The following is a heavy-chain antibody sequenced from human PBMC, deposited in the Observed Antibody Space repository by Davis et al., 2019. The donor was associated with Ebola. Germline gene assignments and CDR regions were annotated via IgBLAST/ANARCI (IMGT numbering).Heavy chain of an antibody. J-gene: IGHJ6*02. CDR1: GGSIGSYY. CDR2: IYFIGST. CDR3: ARGHSYGSMVYGMDV. V-gene: IGHV4-4*08. D-gene: IGHD5-18*01. Sequence: SETLSLTCTISGGSIGSYYWGWIRQPPGKGLEWIGYIYFIGSTKYNPSLKSRVTISVDTSKNQFSLKVSSVTAADTAVYYCARGHSYGSMVYGMDVWGQGTTVTVSS.